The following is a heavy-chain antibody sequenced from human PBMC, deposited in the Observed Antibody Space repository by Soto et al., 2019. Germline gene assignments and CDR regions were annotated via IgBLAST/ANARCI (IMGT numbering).Heavy chain of an antibody. CDR3: ARGKSIAVEEIDY. CDR2: ISAYNGNT. Sequence: QVQLVQSGAEVKKHGASVKVSCKASGYTFTRYGISWVRQAPGQGREWRGWISAYNGNTNYSQKLQGRVPMTTDTSAISAYMELRSLRSADTAVYYGARGKSIAVEEIDYCGQGTLVTVSS. J-gene: IGHJ4*02. D-gene: IGHD6-19*01. CDR1: GYTFTRYG. V-gene: IGHV1-18*01.